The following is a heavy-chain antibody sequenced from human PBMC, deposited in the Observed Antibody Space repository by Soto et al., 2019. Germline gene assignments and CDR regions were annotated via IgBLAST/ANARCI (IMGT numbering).Heavy chain of an antibody. Sequence: GGSLRLSCAASGFTFSNAWMSWVRQAPGKGLEWVGRIKSKTDGGTTDYAAPVKGRFTISRDDSKNTLYLQMNSLKTEDTAVYYCTTYSSSWYRFDYWGQGTLVTVSS. CDR2: IKSKTDGGTT. J-gene: IGHJ4*02. V-gene: IGHV3-15*01. D-gene: IGHD6-13*01. CDR1: GFTFSNAW. CDR3: TTYSSSWYRFDY.